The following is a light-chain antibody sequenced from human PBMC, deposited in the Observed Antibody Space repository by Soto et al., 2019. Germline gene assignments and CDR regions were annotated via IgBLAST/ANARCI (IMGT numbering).Light chain of an antibody. V-gene: IGKV1-39*01. Sequence: DIQMTQSPSSLSASVGDRVTITCRASQTITTFLSWYQQKPGKAPKLLIYAASGLQSGVPSRFSGSRSGTDFTLTISSLQPEDFGTYYCQQSYRTPHTFGQGTKLETK. J-gene: IGKJ2*01. CDR1: QTITTF. CDR3: QQSYRTPHT. CDR2: AAS.